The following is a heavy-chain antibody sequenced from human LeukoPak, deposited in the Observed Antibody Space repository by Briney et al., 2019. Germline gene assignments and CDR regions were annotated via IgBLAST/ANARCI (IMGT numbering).Heavy chain of an antibody. J-gene: IGHJ4*02. CDR3: AKEKGTYDSSGYYHRGYFDY. D-gene: IGHD3-22*01. V-gene: IGHV3-53*01. CDR1: GFTVSSNY. Sequence: GGSLRLSCAASGFTVSSNYMSWVRQAPGKGLEWVSVIYSGGSTYYADSVKGRFTISRDNSKNTLYLQMNSLRAEDTAVYYCAKEKGTYDSSGYYHRGYFDYWGQGTLVTVSS. CDR2: IYSGGST.